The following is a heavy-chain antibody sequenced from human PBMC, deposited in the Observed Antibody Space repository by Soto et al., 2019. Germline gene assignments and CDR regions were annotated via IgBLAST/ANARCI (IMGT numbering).Heavy chain of an antibody. J-gene: IGHJ3*02. CDR2: FDPEDGET. CDR3: ATRLTPVLRFLEWFPWAFDI. V-gene: IGHV1-24*01. CDR1: GYTLTELS. D-gene: IGHD3-3*01. Sequence: ASVKVSCKVSGYTLTELSMHWVRQAPGKGLEWMGGFDPEDGETIYAQKFQGRVTMTEDTSTDTAYMELSSLRSEDTAVYYWATRLTPVLRFLEWFPWAFDIWGQGTMVTVSS.